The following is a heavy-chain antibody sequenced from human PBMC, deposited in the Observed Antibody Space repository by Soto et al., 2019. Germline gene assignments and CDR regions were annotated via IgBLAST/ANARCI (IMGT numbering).Heavy chain of an antibody. CDR3: ARSLINMVPEAA. V-gene: IGHV4-39*01. D-gene: IGHD3-10*01. CDR2: LYSSGRN. Sequence: SETLSLTCTVSGGSISSSSYYWGLIRQHPRKRLEWIGSLYSSGRNYHKTYLKSRVNISVDTSQNQFSMHLSSVTAADTAVYYCARSLINMVPEAAWGQGTLVTVSS. CDR1: GGSISSSSYY. J-gene: IGHJ5*02.